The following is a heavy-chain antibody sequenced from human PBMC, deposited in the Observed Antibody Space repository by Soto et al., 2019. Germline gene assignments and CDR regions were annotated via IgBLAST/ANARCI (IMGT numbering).Heavy chain of an antibody. CDR2: IKSKTDGGTT. CDR3: TTAAQYYDFWSGYYMYYFDY. J-gene: IGHJ4*02. Sequence: SGGSLRLSPADSGFIFRNAWMSWGRQASGWGLEWAGRIKSKTDGGTTTSAAPVKHKFTISRDDSKNTLYLQMNSLKTEDTAVYYWTTAAQYYDFWSGYYMYYFDYWGQGTLVTVSS. CDR1: GFIFRNAW. V-gene: IGHV3-15*01. D-gene: IGHD3-3*01.